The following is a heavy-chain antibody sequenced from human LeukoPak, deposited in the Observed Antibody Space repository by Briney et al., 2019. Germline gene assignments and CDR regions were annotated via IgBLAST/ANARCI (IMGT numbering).Heavy chain of an antibody. CDR1: GYTFTSYG. Sequence: GASVKVSCKASGYTFTSYGISWVRQAPGQGLEGMGWISAYNGNTNYAQKLQGRVTMTTDTSTSTAYMELRSLRSDDTAVYYCARGYGRYFDWLIPNYDYWGQGTLVTVSS. J-gene: IGHJ4*02. CDR3: ARGYGRYFDWLIPNYDY. D-gene: IGHD3-9*01. CDR2: ISAYNGNT. V-gene: IGHV1-18*01.